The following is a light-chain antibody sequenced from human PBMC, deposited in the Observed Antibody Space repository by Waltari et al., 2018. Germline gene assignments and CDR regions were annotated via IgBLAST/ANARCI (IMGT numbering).Light chain of an antibody. CDR3: QQYYGDPLS. Sequence: AIRITQSPSSLSASTGDRVTITCRPSQAISSYLAWYQQKPGKAPKLLIYASSTLQSGVPSRFSGSGSGTNFTLTIGCLQSEDFATYFCQQYYGDPLSFGGGTKAEIK. V-gene: IGKV1-8*01. CDR1: QAISSY. CDR2: ASS. J-gene: IGKJ4*01.